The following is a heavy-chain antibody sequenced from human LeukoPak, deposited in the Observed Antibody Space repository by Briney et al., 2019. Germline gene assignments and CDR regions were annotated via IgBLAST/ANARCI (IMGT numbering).Heavy chain of an antibody. V-gene: IGHV1-18*01. CDR3: ARDSGSGIWGYVWGSYRPSYYFDY. Sequence: ASVKVSCKASGYTFTSYGISWVRQAPGQGLEWMGWISAYNGNTNYAQKLQGRVTMTTDTSTSTAYMELRGLRSDDTAVYYCARDSGSGIWGYVWGSYRPSYYFDYWGQGTLVTVSS. CDR1: GYTFTSYG. D-gene: IGHD3-16*02. J-gene: IGHJ4*02. CDR2: ISAYNGNT.